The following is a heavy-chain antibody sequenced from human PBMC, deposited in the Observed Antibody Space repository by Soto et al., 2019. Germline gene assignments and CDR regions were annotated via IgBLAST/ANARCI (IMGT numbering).Heavy chain of an antibody. CDR1: VGSISSVGYS. D-gene: IGHD5-18*01. CDR3: ASTRGYSYGLDY. J-gene: IGHJ4*02. CDR2: IYYSGST. V-gene: IGHV4-61*08. Sequence: SLTLAVSVGSISSVGYSWSWIRQPPGKGLEWIGYIYYSGSTNYNPSLKSRVTISVDTSKNQFSLKLSSVTAADTAVYYCASTRGYSYGLDYWGQGTQVTVSS.